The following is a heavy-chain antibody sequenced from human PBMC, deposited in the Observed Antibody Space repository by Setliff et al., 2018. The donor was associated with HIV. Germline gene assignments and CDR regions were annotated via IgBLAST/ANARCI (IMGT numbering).Heavy chain of an antibody. CDR3: ATRGELLGRRASTVTVYYYYLDV. D-gene: IGHD4-17*01. V-gene: IGHV1-24*01. CDR1: GYTLTELS. CDR2: FDPEDGET. Sequence: ASVKVSCKISGYTLTELSIHWVRQAPGKGLEWMANFDPEDGETFYAQKFQGRVTMTEDTSTDTAFMELSGLTSEDTAVYYCATRGELLGRRASTVTVYYYYLDVWGNGTTVTVSS. J-gene: IGHJ6*03.